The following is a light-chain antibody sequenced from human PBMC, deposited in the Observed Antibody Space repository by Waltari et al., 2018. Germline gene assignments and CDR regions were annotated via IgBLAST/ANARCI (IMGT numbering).Light chain of an antibody. V-gene: IGKV3-20*01. CDR2: GEA. CDR3: QHYVRLPAT. J-gene: IGKJ1*01. CDR1: QSVGRS. Sequence: EIVLTQSPGTLSLSPGERATLSCRASQSVGRSLAWYQQKPGQAPRLLIYGEANRAAGIPDRFSGSGSGTDFSLTISRLEPEDVVVYYCQHYVRLPATFGQGTKVEIK.